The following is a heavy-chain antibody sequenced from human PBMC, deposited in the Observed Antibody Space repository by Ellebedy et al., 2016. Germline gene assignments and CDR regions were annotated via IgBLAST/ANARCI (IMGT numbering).Heavy chain of an antibody. CDR3: AREYRSGTYAHWSFDV. V-gene: IGHV3-53*01. CDR2: IYGGGTS. CDR1: GFSVSSND. Sequence: GGSLRLXXAASGFSVSSNDMSWVRQAPGKGLELVSLIYGGGTSYYADSVKGRFTISRDDSRRTVSLRLTSLRVEDTAVYYCAREYRSGTYAHWSFDVWGRGTFVGVSS. J-gene: IGHJ2*01. D-gene: IGHD3-10*01.